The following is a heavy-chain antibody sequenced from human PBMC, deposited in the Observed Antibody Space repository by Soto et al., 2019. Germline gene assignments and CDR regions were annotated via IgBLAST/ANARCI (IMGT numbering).Heavy chain of an antibody. J-gene: IGHJ4*02. Sequence: ASGKVSCRASGYTFTSYAMHWVRQAPGQRLEWMGWINAGNGKTKYSQKFQGRVTITRDTSAGTAYLVLRSLRSDDTAVVYCSTSIVVVTAVDYWGQGTLVTVSS. CDR3: STSIVVVTAVDY. V-gene: IGHV1-3*01. D-gene: IGHD2-21*02. CDR2: INAGNGKT. CDR1: GYTFTSYA.